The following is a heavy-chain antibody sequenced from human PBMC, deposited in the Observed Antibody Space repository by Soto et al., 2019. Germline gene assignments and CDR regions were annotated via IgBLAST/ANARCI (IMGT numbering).Heavy chain of an antibody. CDR3: ARHLLGYCSGGSCSALGAFDI. J-gene: IGHJ3*02. D-gene: IGHD2-15*01. CDR2: INHSGST. Sequence: SETLPLTCAVYGGSFSGYYWSWIRQPPGKGLEWIGEINHSGSTNYNPSHKSRVTISVDTSKNQFSLKLSSVTAADTAVYYCARHLLGYCSGGSCSALGAFDIWGQGTMVTVSS. V-gene: IGHV4-34*01. CDR1: GGSFSGYY.